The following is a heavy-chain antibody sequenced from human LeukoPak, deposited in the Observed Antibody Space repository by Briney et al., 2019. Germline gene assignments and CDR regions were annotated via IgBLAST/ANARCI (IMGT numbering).Heavy chain of an antibody. D-gene: IGHD2/OR15-2a*01. V-gene: IGHV3-21*01. J-gene: IGHJ4*02. CDR3: ARDFSRRAY. Sequence: GGSLSLSCAASGFTFSSYSMNWVRQAQGKGLEWVSSISSSSSYIYYADSVKGRFTISRDNAKTSLYLQMNSLRAEDTAVYYCARDFSRRAYWGQGTLVTVSS. CDR2: ISSSSSYI. CDR1: GFTFSSYS.